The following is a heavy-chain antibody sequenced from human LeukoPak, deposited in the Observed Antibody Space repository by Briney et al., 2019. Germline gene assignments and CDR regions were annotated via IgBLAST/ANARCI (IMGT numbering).Heavy chain of an antibody. J-gene: IGHJ4*02. CDR3: ARVPLQYNTATHFDY. Sequence: SGTLSLTCTVSGGSISSDCWSWIRQPPGKGLEWIVDICDTGSIKYNPSLESRVTISVDTSKNQFSLKLTSVTAADTAIYYCARVPLQYNTATHFDYWGQGTLVTVSS. CDR2: ICDTGSI. D-gene: IGHD1-14*01. V-gene: IGHV4-59*01. CDR1: GGSISSDC.